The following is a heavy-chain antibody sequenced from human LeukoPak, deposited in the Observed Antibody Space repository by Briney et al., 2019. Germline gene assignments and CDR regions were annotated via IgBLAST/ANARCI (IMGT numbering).Heavy chain of an antibody. J-gene: IGHJ5*02. CDR3: ARTSRTAVAGTGRGYNWFDP. V-gene: IGHV4-4*02. D-gene: IGHD6-19*01. CDR2: IYHSGST. CDR1: GGSISSSNW. Sequence: PSETLSLTCAVSGGSISSSNWWSWVRQPPGKGLEWIGEIYHSGSTNYNPSLRNRVTMLVDTSKNQFSLNLTSVTAADTAVYYCARTSRTAVAGTGRGYNWFDPWGQGILVTVSS.